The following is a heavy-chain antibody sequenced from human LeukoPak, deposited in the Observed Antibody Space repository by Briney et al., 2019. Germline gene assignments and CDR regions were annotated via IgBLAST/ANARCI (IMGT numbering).Heavy chain of an antibody. D-gene: IGHD2-21*02. J-gene: IGHJ4*02. CDR1: GGSITNNY. V-gene: IGHV4-59*12. CDR2: IYYSGST. Sequence: PSETLSLTCTVSGGSITNNYWSWIRQPPGKGLEWIGYIYYSGSTNYNPSLKSRVTISLNTSKIQFSLKLSSVTAADTAVYYCARREIIWWRHGSFDYWGQGTLVTVSS. CDR3: ARREIIWWRHGSFDY.